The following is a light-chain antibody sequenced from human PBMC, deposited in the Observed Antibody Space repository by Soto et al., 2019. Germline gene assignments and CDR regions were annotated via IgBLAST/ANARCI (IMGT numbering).Light chain of an antibody. CDR1: SSDVGSYNL. Sequence: QSALTQPASVSGSPGQSITISCTGTSSDVGSYNLVSWYQQHPGKAPKLIIYEGSKRPSGVSNRFSGSKSGNTASLTISGLPAEDEDYYYCCSYAGSSTFVFGTGTKLTVL. CDR3: CSYAGSSTFV. J-gene: IGLJ1*01. CDR2: EGS. V-gene: IGLV2-23*01.